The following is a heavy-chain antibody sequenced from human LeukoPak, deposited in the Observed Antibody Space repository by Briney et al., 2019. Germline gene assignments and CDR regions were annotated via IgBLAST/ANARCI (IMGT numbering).Heavy chain of an antibody. J-gene: IGHJ6*02. CDR3: AREEASSYYYYYGMDV. CDR2: INPNSGGT. V-gene: IGHV1-2*02. Sequence: ASVKVSCKDSGYTFTSYYMHWVRQAPGQGLEWMGWINPNSGGTNYAQKFQGRVTMTRDTSISTAYMELSRLRSDDTAVYYCAREEASSYYYYYGMDVWGQGTTVTVSS. CDR1: GYTFTSYY.